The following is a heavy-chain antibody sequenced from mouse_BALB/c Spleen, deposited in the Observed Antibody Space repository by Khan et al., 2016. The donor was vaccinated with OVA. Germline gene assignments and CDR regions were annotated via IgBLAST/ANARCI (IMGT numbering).Heavy chain of an antibody. CDR3: AREGYYGNYRAWFAY. V-gene: IGHV1S56*01. CDR1: GYTFTTYY. D-gene: IGHD2-1*01. Sequence: QIQLVQSGPELVKPGASVRISCKASGYTFTTYYINWVKQRPGQGLEWIGWIYPGDVNTKYNEKFKGKATLTADKSSSTAYMQLSSLTSDDSAVYCCAREGYYGNYRAWFAYWGQGTLVTVST. J-gene: IGHJ3*01. CDR2: IYPGDVNT.